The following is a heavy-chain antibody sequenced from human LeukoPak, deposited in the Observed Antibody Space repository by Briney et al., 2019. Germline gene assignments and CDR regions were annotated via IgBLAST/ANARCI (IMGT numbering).Heavy chain of an antibody. CDR2: IYTSGST. J-gene: IGHJ5*01. Sequence: SETLSLTCTVSGGSISSYYWSWIRQPPGKGLEWIGYIYTSGSTNYNPSLKSRVTISVDTSKNQFSLKLSSVTAADTAVYYCCPMARRNWFDPLGQGTPVTLSS. CDR3: CPMARRNWFDP. D-gene: IGHD2-8*01. V-gene: IGHV4-4*09. CDR1: GGSISSYY.